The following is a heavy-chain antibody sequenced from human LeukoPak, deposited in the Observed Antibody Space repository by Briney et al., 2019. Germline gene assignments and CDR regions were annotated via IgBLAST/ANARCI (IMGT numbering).Heavy chain of an antibody. V-gene: IGHV3-7*01. D-gene: IGHD1-26*01. Sequence: PGGSLRLSCAASGFTLSSSWMTWVRQAPGKGLEWVGNIKEDGSQKYYMDSVKGRFTISRDNAKNSLYLQMNSVRAEDTAVYYCARDGIEGVTVLDYWGQGTLVTVSS. J-gene: IGHJ4*02. CDR1: GFTLSSSW. CDR2: IKEDGSQK. CDR3: ARDGIEGVTVLDY.